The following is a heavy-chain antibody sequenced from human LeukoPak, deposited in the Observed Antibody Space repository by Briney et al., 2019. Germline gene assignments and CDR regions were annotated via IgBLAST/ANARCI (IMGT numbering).Heavy chain of an antibody. J-gene: IGHJ5*02. CDR3: ARHYSDYGSGSLNWFDP. Sequence: GESLKISCKGSGYSFTNYWIGWVRQMPGKGLEWMGTIYPGDSDTRYSPSFQGQVTISADKSISTAYLQWSSLKASDTAMYYCARHYSDYGSGSLNWFDPWGQGTLVTVSS. CDR2: IYPGDSDT. CDR1: GYSFTNYW. V-gene: IGHV5-51*01. D-gene: IGHD3-10*01.